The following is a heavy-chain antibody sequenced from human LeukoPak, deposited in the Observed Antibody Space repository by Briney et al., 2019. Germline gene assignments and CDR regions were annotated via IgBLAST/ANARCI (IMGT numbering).Heavy chain of an antibody. J-gene: IGHJ4*02. V-gene: IGHV4-61*02. CDR2: IYTSGST. D-gene: IGHD3-22*01. Sequence: SQTLSLTCTVSGVSISSGSYYWSWIRQPAGKGLEWIGRIYTSGSTNYNPSLKSRVTISVDTSKNQFSLKLSSVTAADTAVYYCARDGYYYGSGYREYWGQGTLVTVSS. CDR1: GVSISSGSYY. CDR3: ARDGYYYGSGYREY.